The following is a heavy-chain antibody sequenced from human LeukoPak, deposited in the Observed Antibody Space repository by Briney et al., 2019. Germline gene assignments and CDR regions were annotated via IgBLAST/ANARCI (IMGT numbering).Heavy chain of an antibody. Sequence: PGGSLRLSCAASGFTVASNHMSWVRQAPGKGLEWVSIIYSGGSTYYTDSVKGRFTISRDNSKNTLYLQMNSLRAEDTAVYYCEGSNNWYPGNDWGQGTLVTVSS. V-gene: IGHV3-53*01. CDR3: EGSNNWYPGND. J-gene: IGHJ4*02. CDR2: IYSGGST. CDR1: GFTVASNH. D-gene: IGHD2-2*01.